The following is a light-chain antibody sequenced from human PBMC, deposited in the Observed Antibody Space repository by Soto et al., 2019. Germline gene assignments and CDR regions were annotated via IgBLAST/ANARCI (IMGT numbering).Light chain of an antibody. Sequence: EIVMTQSPATLSVSPGDRATLSCRASQSVSSDLAWYQQKPGQAPRLLIYGASTRATGTPTRFSGSGSGTEFTLTISSLQSEDFAVYYCQQYNNWRPYTFGQGTKLEIK. CDR3: QQYNNWRPYT. CDR2: GAS. J-gene: IGKJ2*01. V-gene: IGKV3-15*01. CDR1: QSVSSD.